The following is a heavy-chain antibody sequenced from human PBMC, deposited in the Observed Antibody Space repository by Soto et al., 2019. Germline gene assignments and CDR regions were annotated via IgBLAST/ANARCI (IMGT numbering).Heavy chain of an antibody. CDR2: IYYSGST. CDR1: GGSISSGGYY. Sequence: QVQLQESGPGLVKPSQTLSLTCTVSGGSISSGGYYWSWIRQHPGKGLEWIGYIYYSGSTYYNLSLKSRVTISVDTSKNQFSLKLSSVTAADTAVYYCARERVRFLEWLSTWGMDVWGQGTTVTVSS. D-gene: IGHD3-3*01. V-gene: IGHV4-31*03. CDR3: ARERVRFLEWLSTWGMDV. J-gene: IGHJ6*02.